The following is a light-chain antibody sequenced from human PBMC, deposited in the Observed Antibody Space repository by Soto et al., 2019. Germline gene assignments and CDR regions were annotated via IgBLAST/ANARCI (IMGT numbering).Light chain of an antibody. CDR2: WAS. V-gene: IGKV4-1*01. Sequence: DIVMTKSTDSLAVSLGERANIHCKSSQSVLYSAKNKNFLTWYQQKPGQPPKLLIYWASTRESGVPDRFTGSGSGTDFTLTINSLQAEDVAVYYCQQHYITPITFGQGTRLEIK. J-gene: IGKJ5*01. CDR3: QQHYITPIT. CDR1: QSVLYSAKNKNF.